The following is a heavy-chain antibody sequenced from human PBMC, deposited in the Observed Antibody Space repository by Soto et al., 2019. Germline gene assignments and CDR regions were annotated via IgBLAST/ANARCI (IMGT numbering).Heavy chain of an antibody. CDR3: AKPNLYCSSTSCYDY. J-gene: IGHJ4*02. Sequence: GGSLRLSCAASGFTFSSFAMSWVRQAPGKGLEWVSVISGSGGRINYADSVKGRFTISRDNSKNTLYLQMNSLRGEDTAVYYCAKPNLYCSSTSCYDYWGQGTLVTVSS. V-gene: IGHV3-23*01. CDR2: ISGSGGRI. CDR1: GFTFSSFA. D-gene: IGHD2-2*01.